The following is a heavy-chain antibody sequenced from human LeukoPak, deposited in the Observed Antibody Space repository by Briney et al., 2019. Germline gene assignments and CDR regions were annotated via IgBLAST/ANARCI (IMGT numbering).Heavy chain of an antibody. CDR1: GYTFTSYG. V-gene: IGHV1-18*01. D-gene: IGHD5-18*01. J-gene: IGHJ2*01. CDR2: ISAYNGNT. Sequence: ASVKVSCKASGYTFTSYGISWVQQAPGQGLEWIGWISAYNGNTNYAQKLQGRVTMTTDTSTSTAYMELRSLRSDDTAVYYCARDYRGYSYGYWYFDLWGRGTLVTVSS. CDR3: ARDYRGYSYGYWYFDL.